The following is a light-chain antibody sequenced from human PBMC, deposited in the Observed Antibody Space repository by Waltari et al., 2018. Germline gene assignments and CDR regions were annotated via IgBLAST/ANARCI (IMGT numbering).Light chain of an antibody. CDR1: QSVRSD. J-gene: IGKJ1*01. CDR3: QQYNYWPPPT. CDR2: AAS. V-gene: IGKV3-15*01. Sequence: EIVMTQSPATLSVSPGDEVTLSCRASQSVRSDLAWYQQKPGQAPRLLIYAASTRATGVPARFFGSGYGTEFTLTISSLQSKDSALYYCQQYNYWPPPTFGQGTKVEIK.